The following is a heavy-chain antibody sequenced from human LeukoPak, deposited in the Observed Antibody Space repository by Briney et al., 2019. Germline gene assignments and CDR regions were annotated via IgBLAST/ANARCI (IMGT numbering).Heavy chain of an antibody. CDR1: GDFFNSDF. Sequence: PSETLSLTCSVSGDFFNSDFWSWIRQPPGKGLEWIGYISYSGSTNYNPSLQSRVTMSLDTSKNQFSLNLNSVTAADTAVYFCARAPNWNYFDDWGQGTLVTVSS. J-gene: IGHJ4*02. V-gene: IGHV4-59*01. CDR2: ISYSGST. D-gene: IGHD1-20*01. CDR3: ARAPNWNYFDD.